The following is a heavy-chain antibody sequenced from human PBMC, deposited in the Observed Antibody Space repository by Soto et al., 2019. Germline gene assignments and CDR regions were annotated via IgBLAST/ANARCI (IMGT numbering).Heavy chain of an antibody. Sequence: ASVKVSCKASGVTFSSYRINWVRQAPGQGLEWVGGIVPTYRTADYAKKFQGRVTITADESARTSCMELRRLKYQDTAVYYCVRDSGAKLSSSWGQGTLVTVSS. V-gene: IGHV1-69*13. CDR3: VRDSGAKLSSS. J-gene: IGHJ4*02. D-gene: IGHD6-13*01. CDR2: IVPTYRTA. CDR1: GVTFSSYR.